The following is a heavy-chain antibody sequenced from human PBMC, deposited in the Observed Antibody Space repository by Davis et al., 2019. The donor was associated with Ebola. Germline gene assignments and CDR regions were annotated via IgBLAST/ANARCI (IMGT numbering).Heavy chain of an antibody. CDR3: AKDPGSSGRVRAPYYFDF. J-gene: IGHJ4*02. CDR1: GFTFSSYA. Sequence: GESLKISCAASGFTFSSYAMHWVRQAPGKGLVWVSRINSDGSSTSYADSVKGRFTISRDNSKNTLYLQMNSLRGEDTAVYYCAKDPGSSGRVRAPYYFDFWGQGTLVTVSS. CDR2: INSDGSST. V-gene: IGHV3-74*01. D-gene: IGHD6-19*01.